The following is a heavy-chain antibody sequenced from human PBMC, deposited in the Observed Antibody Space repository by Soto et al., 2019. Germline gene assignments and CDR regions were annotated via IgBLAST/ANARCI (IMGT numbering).Heavy chain of an antibody. CDR1: GDSIRSGNYY. Sequence: PSETLSLTCTVSGDSIRSGNYYWSWIRQPPGKGLEWIGNIFYSGSTYYNPSLKTRLTISVDTSKNQFSLRLSSATAADTAVYYCARLALGSGYYFGGFDPWGQGTLVTVSS. V-gene: IGHV4-30-4*01. CDR3: ARLALGSGYYFGGFDP. D-gene: IGHD3-22*01. CDR2: IFYSGST. J-gene: IGHJ5*02.